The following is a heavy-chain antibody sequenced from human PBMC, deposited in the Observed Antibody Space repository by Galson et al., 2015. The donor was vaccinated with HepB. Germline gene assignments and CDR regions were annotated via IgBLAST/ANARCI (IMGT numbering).Heavy chain of an antibody. CDR1: GYTFRNYW. CDR3: GRWRHQDSTGYYRFDY. D-gene: IGHD3-9*01. CDR2: IYPGDSDT. J-gene: IGHJ4*02. V-gene: IGHV5-51*01. Sequence: QSGAEVKKPGESLKISCEGSGYTFRNYWIGWVRQLPGKGLEWMGIIYPGDSDTEYSPSFQGRVTISADNSVNTAYLQWSSLEASDTAMYYCGRWRHQDSTGYYRFDYWGQGTLVPVSS.